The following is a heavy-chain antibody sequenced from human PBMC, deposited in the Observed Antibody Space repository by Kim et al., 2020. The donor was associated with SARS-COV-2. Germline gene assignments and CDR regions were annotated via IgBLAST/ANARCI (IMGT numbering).Heavy chain of an antibody. CDR3: ARVGITMIVDY. V-gene: IGHV4-59*01. D-gene: IGHD3-22*01. Sequence: TNYNPSLKSRVTISVDTSKNQFSLKLSSVTAADTAVYYCARVGITMIVDYWGQGTLVTVSS. J-gene: IGHJ4*02. CDR2: T.